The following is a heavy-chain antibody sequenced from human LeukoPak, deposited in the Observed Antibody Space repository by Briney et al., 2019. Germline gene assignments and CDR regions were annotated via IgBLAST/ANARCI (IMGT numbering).Heavy chain of an antibody. CDR1: GGSIGGHTFY. Sequence: SETLSLTCNVSGGSIGGHTFYWDWIRQRPGKGLEWIATIYYNGNTFYNPSLKSRVAISIDMSKSQFSLHLSSVSAADTAVYYCARLTALAGHRGAFDIWGPGTMVTVSS. J-gene: IGHJ3*02. D-gene: IGHD6-19*01. V-gene: IGHV4-39*01. CDR2: IYYNGNT. CDR3: ARLTALAGHRGAFDI.